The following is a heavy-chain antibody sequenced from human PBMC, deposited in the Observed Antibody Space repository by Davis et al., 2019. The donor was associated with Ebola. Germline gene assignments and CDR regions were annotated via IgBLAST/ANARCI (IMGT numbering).Heavy chain of an antibody. CDR3: AREYSRDEGGYYGMDV. CDR1: GFTFSSYW. CDR2: IKQDGSEK. V-gene: IGHV3-7*01. D-gene: IGHD6-13*01. Sequence: PGGSLRLSCAASGFTFSSYWMSWVRQAPGKGLEWVANIKQDGSEKYYVDSVKGRFTISRDNAKNSLYLQMNSLRAEDTAVYYCAREYSRDEGGYYGMDVWGKGTTVTVSS. J-gene: IGHJ6*04.